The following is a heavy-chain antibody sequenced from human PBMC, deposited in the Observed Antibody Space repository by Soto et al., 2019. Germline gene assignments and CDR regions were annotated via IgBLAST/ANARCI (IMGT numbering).Heavy chain of an antibody. V-gene: IGHV3-15*07. CDR2: IKSQNDGGTT. Sequence: EVHLVESGGGLMKPGESLRLSCAASGFTFSSAWFNWVRQAPGKGLEWVGRIKSQNDGGTTDYAAPVRDRFTISKDDSINTLYLQMNSLQTEDTGVYFCTAVLPAFIPQVDSWGQGTLVTVSS. CDR1: GFTFSSAW. D-gene: IGHD3-9*01. J-gene: IGHJ4*02. CDR3: TAVLPAFIPQVDS.